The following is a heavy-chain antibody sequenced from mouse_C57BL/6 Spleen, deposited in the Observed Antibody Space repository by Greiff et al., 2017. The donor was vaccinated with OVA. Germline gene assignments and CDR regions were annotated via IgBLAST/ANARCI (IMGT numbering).Heavy chain of an antibody. CDR1: GYTFTSYW. D-gene: IGHD1-1*01. CDR3: ARLSYYGDYYAMDY. J-gene: IGHJ4*01. V-gene: IGHV1-53*01. Sequence: VQLQQPGTELVKPGASVTLSCKASGYTFTSYWMHWVKQRPGQGLEWIGNINPCNGGTNYTEKFKSKATLTVDKSSSTDYMQLSSLTSEDSAVYYGARLSYYGDYYAMDYWGQGTSVTVSS. CDR2: INPCNGGT.